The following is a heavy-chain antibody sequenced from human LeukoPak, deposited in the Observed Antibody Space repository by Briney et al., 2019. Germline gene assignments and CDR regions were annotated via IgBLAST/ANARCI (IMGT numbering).Heavy chain of an antibody. V-gene: IGHV3-48*03. CDR2: ISSSGSTI. Sequence: TGGSLRLSCAASGFTFSSYEMNWVRQAPGKGLEWVSYISSSGSTIYYADSVKGRFTISRDNAKNSLYLQMNSLRAEDTAVYYCARDYGTGGKWEQPIGAFDIWGQGTMVTVSS. D-gene: IGHD1-26*01. CDR3: ARDYGTGGKWEQPIGAFDI. CDR1: GFTFSSYE. J-gene: IGHJ3*02.